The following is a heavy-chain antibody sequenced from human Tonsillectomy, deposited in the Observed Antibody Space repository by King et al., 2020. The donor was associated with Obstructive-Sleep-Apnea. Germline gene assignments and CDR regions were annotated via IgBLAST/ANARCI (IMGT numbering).Heavy chain of an antibody. V-gene: IGHV4-59*01. CDR2: IHDTGIT. J-gene: IGHJ4*02. D-gene: IGHD6-19*01. Sequence: QLQESGPGLVKPSETLSLTCLVSGGSISSFYWGWLRPPPGKGLQYIGYIHDTGITNYNPSLQSRVTISIDTSNNQISLRLNSVAAADTAVYYCARGAWYGSGWPYFDNWGQGALVSVSS. CDR1: GGSISSFY. CDR3: ARGAWYGSGWPYFDN.